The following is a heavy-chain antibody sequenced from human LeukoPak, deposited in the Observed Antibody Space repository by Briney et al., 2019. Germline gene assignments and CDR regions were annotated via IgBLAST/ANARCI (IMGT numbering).Heavy chain of an antibody. V-gene: IGHV3-23*01. J-gene: IGHJ4*02. CDR1: GFAFSSYA. Sequence: GGSLRLSCAASGFAFSSYAMSWVRQAPGKGLEWVSAISGSGGSTYYADSVKGRFTISRDNSKNTLYLQMNSLRAEDTAVYYCARSIGYCSSTSCLFYFDYWGQGTLVTVSS. CDR3: ARSIGYCSSTSCLFYFDY. D-gene: IGHD2-2*01. CDR2: ISGSGGST.